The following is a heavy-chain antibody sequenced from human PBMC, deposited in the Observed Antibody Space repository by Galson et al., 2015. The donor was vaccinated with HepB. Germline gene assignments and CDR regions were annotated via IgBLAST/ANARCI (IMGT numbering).Heavy chain of an antibody. D-gene: IGHD2/OR15-2a*01. V-gene: IGHV3-23*01. Sequence: SLRLSCAASGFKFSHYAMTWVHQAPDKRLEWVASITRNGSNIYYTDSVKGRFTVSRDNADNTLFLQLNSLRADDTAMYFCAKDGFIRGNHPCYFHYWGQG. CDR3: AKDGFIRGNHPCYFHY. CDR2: ITRNGSNI. J-gene: IGHJ4*02. CDR1: GFKFSHYA.